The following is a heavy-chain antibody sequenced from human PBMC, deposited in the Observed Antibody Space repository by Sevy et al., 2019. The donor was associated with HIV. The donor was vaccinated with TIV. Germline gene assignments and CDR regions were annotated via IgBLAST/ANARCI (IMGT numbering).Heavy chain of an antibody. CDR2: IRSKANSYAT. D-gene: IGHD1-26*01. CDR3: TRLPSIVGATSY. V-gene: IGHV3-73*01. CDR1: GFTFSGSA. Sequence: GGSLRLSCAASGFTFSGSAMHWVRQASGKGLEWVGRIRSKANSYATAYAASVKGRFTISRDDSKNTAYLQMNSLKTEDTAVYYCTRLPSIVGATSYWGQGTLVTASS. J-gene: IGHJ4*02.